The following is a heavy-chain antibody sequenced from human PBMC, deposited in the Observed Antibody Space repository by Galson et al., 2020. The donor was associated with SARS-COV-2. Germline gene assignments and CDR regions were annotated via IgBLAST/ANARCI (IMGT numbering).Heavy chain of an antibody. J-gene: IGHJ6*02. Sequence: SAKVSCTASGFTFTSSAMQWVRQARGQRLEWIGWIVVGSGNTKYAQKFQERVTITRDMSTSTADMELSSLRSEDTAVYYCAATRVVVAATGYYHYGMGVLGQGTTVTVSS. CDR1: GFTFTSSA. CDR2: IVVGSGNT. CDR3: AATRVVVAATGYYHYGMGV. D-gene: IGHD2-15*01. V-gene: IGHV1-58*02.